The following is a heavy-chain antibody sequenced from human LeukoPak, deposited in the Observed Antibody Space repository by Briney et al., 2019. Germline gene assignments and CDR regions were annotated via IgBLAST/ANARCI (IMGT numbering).Heavy chain of an antibody. Sequence: GGSLRLSCAASGFTVSSSDMSWVRQAPGKGLEWVSVIYSGGSPYYADSVKGRFTISRDNAKNSLYLQMNSLRAEDTALYYCARACLRNSGWYPCFDYWGQGTLVTVSS. V-gene: IGHV3-53*01. CDR2: IYSGGSP. J-gene: IGHJ4*02. D-gene: IGHD6-19*01. CDR3: ARACLRNSGWYPCFDY. CDR1: GFTVSSSD.